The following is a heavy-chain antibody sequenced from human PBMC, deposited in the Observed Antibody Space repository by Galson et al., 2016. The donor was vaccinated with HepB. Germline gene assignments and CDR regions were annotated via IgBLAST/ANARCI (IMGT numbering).Heavy chain of an antibody. J-gene: IGHJ6*02. CDR3: ARDDSGGWYGFHYGMDV. D-gene: IGHD6-19*01. CDR2: NYYSGRT. CDR1: GASISGYY. V-gene: IGHV4-59*01. Sequence: ATLSLTCTVSGASISGYYLSWIRQPPGKGLEWIGYNYYSGRTNYNPSLKSRVTISVDTSKNQFHLKLSSVTAADTAVYYCARDDSGGWYGFHYGMDVWGQGTTVTVSS.